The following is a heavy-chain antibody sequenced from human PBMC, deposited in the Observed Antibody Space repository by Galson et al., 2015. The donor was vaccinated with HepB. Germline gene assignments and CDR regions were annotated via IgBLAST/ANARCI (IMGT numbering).Heavy chain of an antibody. V-gene: IGHV3-30-3*01. CDR3: ARDGELYCGGDCYFAQPNYFDY. J-gene: IGHJ4*02. D-gene: IGHD2-21*02. CDR1: GFTFSSYA. Sequence: SLRLSCAASGFTFSSYAMHWVRQAPGKGLEWVAVISYDGSNKYYADSVKGRFTISRDNSKSTLYLQMNSLRAEDTAVYYCARDGELYCGGDCYFAQPNYFDYWGQGTLVTVSS. CDR2: ISYDGSNK.